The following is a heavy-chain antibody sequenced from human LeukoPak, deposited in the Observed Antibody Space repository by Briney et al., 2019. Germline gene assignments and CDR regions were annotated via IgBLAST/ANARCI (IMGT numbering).Heavy chain of an antibody. J-gene: IGHJ6*02. D-gene: IGHD6-19*01. V-gene: IGHV1-2*06. CDR2: INPISSGT. Sequence: ASVKVSCKASGGTFSSYGISWVRQAPGQGLEWMGRINPISSGTNYAQKFQGRATMTRDTSISTAYMELSGLTSDDTAVYYCVRDVTAGNYYFYSGMHVWGQGTTVTVSS. CDR1: GGTFSSYG. CDR3: VRDVTAGNYYFYSGMHV.